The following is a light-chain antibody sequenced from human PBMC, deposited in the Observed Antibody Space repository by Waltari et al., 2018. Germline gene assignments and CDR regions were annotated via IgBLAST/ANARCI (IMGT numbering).Light chain of an antibody. Sequence: SYELTQPPSVSVSPGQTARITCSGDALPDQFTSWYQQKPGQATVLIMYKNTERPSGIPVRFSVSRSGTRVTLTINAVQAEDEADYYCQASDRTKTYSIFGGGTHLAV. CDR1: ALPDQF. CDR3: QASDRTKTYSI. V-gene: IGLV3-25*03. J-gene: IGLJ2*01. CDR2: KNT.